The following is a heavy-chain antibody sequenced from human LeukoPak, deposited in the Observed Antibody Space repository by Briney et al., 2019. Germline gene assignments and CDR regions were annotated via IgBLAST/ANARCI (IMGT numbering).Heavy chain of an antibody. Sequence: GGSLRLSCAASGFTFSSYCMNWVRQAPGKGLEWVSYISSSSSTIYYADSVKGLFTIFRDNAKNSQYLQMNRLRAEDTAVYSCARGPPIAAAGYFDYWGQGTLVTVSS. CDR3: ARGPPIAAAGYFDY. J-gene: IGHJ4*02. V-gene: IGHV3-48*01. D-gene: IGHD6-13*01. CDR2: ISSSSSTI. CDR1: GFTFSSYC.